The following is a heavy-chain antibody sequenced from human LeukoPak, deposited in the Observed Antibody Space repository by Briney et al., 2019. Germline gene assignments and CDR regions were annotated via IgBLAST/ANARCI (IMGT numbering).Heavy chain of an antibody. V-gene: IGHV4-34*01. Sequence: PSETLSLTCAVYGGSFSGYYWSWIRQPPGKGLEWIGEINHSGSTNYNPSLKSRVTISVDTSKNQFSLKLSSVTAADTAVYYCASLKGGARAFDYWGQGTLVTVSS. CDR1: GGSFSGYY. CDR3: ASLKGGARAFDY. D-gene: IGHD3-16*01. CDR2: INHSGST. J-gene: IGHJ4*02.